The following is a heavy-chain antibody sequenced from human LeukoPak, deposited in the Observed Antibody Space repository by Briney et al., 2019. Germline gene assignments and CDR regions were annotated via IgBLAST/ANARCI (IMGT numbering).Heavy chain of an antibody. CDR3: AREGVDTAMVAFDI. D-gene: IGHD5-18*01. CDR2: IYYSGST. CDR1: GGSFSGYY. J-gene: IGHJ3*02. Sequence: SETLSLTCAVYGGSFSGYYWSWIRQHPGKGLEWIGYIYYSGSTYYNPSLKSRVTISVDTSKNQFSLKLSSVTAADTAVYYCAREGVDTAMVAFDIWGQGTMVTVSS. V-gene: IGHV4-31*11.